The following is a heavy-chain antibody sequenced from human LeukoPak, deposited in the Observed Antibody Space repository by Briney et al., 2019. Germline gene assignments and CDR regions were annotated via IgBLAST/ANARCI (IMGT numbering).Heavy chain of an antibody. CDR3: AKRDIVVVPAANIDY. CDR2: ISGSGGST. V-gene: IGHV3-23*01. Sequence: GGSLRLSCAASGFTFSSYAMSWVRQAPGKGLEWVSAISGSGGSTYYADSVKGRFTISRDNSKNTLYLQMNSLRAEDTAVYYCAKRDIVVVPAANIDYWGQGTLVTVTS. CDR1: GFTFSSYA. D-gene: IGHD2-2*01. J-gene: IGHJ4*02.